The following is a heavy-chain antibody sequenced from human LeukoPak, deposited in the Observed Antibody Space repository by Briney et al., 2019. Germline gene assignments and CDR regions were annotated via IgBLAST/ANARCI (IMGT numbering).Heavy chain of an antibody. V-gene: IGHV3-21*01. Sequence: GGSLRLSCAASGFTFSSYSMYWVRQAPGKGLEWVSSISSSSSYICYADSVKGRFTISRDNAKNSLYLQMNSLRAEDTAFYYCARDSLYFFDYWGQGTLVTVSS. J-gene: IGHJ4*02. CDR2: ISSSSSYI. CDR3: ARDSLYFFDY. CDR1: GFTFSSYS.